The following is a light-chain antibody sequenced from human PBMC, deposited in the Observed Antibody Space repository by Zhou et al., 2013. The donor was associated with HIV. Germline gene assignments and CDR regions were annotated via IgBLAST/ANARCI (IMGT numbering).Light chain of an antibody. CDR2: VNN. CDR1: NIGSKS. CDR3: QVWDSSSDWV. J-gene: IGLJ3*02. Sequence: SYELTQPPSVSVAPGQTARITCGGNNIGSKSVHWYQQKPGQAPVLVVYVNNDRPSGIPERFSGSNSGNTATLTISRVEAGDEADYYCQVWDSSSDWVFGGGTKVTVL. V-gene: IGLV3-21*02.